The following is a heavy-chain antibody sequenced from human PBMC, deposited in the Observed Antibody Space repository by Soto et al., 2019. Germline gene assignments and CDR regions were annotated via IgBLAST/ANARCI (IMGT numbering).Heavy chain of an antibody. Sequence: EVQLLESGGGLVQPGESLRLSCAASGFTFSTYAMTWVRQAPGKGVEWVSGISGSGGSTYYADSVKGRFTISRDNSNNTLYRQMNSLRAEDTAVYYCAKRGVVAHIDYWGQGTLVTVSS. CDR3: AKRGVVAHIDY. J-gene: IGHJ4*02. CDR2: ISGSGGST. V-gene: IGHV3-23*01. D-gene: IGHD3-10*01. CDR1: GFTFSTYA.